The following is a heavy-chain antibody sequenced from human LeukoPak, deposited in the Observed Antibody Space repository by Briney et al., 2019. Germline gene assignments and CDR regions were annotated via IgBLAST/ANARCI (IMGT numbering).Heavy chain of an antibody. CDR2: IRYDGVNK. CDR1: AFTFSTYG. Sequence: GGSLRLSCAASAFTFSTYGMHWVRQAPGKGLEWVAFIRYDGVNKYYADSVKGRFTISRDNAKNSLFLQMNSLRAEDTAVYYCARALRYCSGGNCYSGGLGYMDVWGKGTTVTISS. D-gene: IGHD2-15*01. CDR3: ARALRYCSGGNCYSGGLGYMDV. V-gene: IGHV3-30*02. J-gene: IGHJ6*03.